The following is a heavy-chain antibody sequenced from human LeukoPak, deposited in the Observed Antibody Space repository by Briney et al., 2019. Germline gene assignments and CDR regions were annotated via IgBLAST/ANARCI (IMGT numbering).Heavy chain of an antibody. D-gene: IGHD3-9*01. CDR3: ARFSWGCFTACWYLTN. CDR1: GGSLSGHD. Sequence: PPGTLSLTCTVSGGSLSGHDWSWVRQPPGKGLEPVGHISYTGTTCYTPSLNRRVALTFVTSRNEFALRLALEIAAGAAAYFCARFSWGCFTACWYLTNWGQGALVTVSS. J-gene: IGHJ4*02. CDR2: ISYTGTT. V-gene: IGHV4-59*11.